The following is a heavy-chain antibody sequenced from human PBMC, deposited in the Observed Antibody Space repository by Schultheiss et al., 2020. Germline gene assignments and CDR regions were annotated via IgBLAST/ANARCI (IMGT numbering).Heavy chain of an antibody. J-gene: IGHJ5*02. V-gene: IGHV4-39*07. CDR1: GGSISSSSYY. CDR2: IYYSGST. Sequence: SETLSLTCTVSGGSISSSSYYWGWIRQPPGKGLEWIGSIYYSGSTYYNPSLKSRVTISVDTSKNQFSLKLSSVTAADTAVYYCARYGGIAVPFDPWGQGTLVTVSS. D-gene: IGHD6-19*01. CDR3: ARYGGIAVPFDP.